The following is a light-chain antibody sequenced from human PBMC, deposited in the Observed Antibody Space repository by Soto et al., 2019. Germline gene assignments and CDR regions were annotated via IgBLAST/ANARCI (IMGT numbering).Light chain of an antibody. J-gene: IGLJ2*01. CDR2: EVS. V-gene: IGLV2-14*01. CDR3: SSYTSSSTGVV. Sequence: QSALTQPASVSGSPGQSITISCTGTSSDVGGYNYVSWYPQHPGKAPKLMIYEVSNRPSGVSNRFSGSKSGNTASLTISGLQAEDEAEYYCSSYTSSSTGVVFGGGTKLTVL. CDR1: SSDVGGYNY.